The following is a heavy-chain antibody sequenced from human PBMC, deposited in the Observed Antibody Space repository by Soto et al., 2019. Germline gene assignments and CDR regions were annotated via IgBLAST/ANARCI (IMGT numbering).Heavy chain of an antibody. J-gene: IGHJ6*02. D-gene: IGHD3-10*01. V-gene: IGHV3-74*01. Sequence: EVQMVESGGGLVRPGGSLRLSCVASEFTFSSYWMHWVRQVPGKGLVWVSRLNEDGSFTTYADSVKGRFTISRDNAKKTLYLQMNSLRAEDTAVYYCARDLSGRADVWGQGTTVTVSS. CDR1: EFTFSSYW. CDR2: LNEDGSFT. CDR3: ARDLSGRADV.